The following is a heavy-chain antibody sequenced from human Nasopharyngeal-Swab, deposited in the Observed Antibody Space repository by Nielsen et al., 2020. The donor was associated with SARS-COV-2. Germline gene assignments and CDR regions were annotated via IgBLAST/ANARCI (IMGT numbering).Heavy chain of an antibody. CDR3: ARAKAMITFGGVIVSDYYYGMDV. J-gene: IGHJ6*02. V-gene: IGHV5-51*01. D-gene: IGHD3-16*02. CDR2: IYPGDSDT. CDR1: GYSFTSYW. Sequence: GESLKISCKGSGYSFTSYWIGWVRQMSGKGLEWMGIIYPGDSDTRYSPSFQGQVTISADKSISTAYLQWSSLKASETAMYYCARAKAMITFGGVIVSDYYYGMDVWGQGTTVTVSS.